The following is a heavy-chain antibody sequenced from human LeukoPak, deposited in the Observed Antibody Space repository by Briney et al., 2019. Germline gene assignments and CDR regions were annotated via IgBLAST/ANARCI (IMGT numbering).Heavy chain of an antibody. CDR2: IYSGGST. CDR3: APSPAAQQDY. D-gene: IGHD1-1*01. Sequence: GGSLRPSCAASGFTVSSNYMSWVRQAPGKGLEWVSVIYSGGSTYYADSVKGRFTISRDNAKNTLYLQMNSLRAEDTALYYCAPSPAAQQDYWGQGILVTVSS. J-gene: IGHJ4*02. V-gene: IGHV3-53*01. CDR1: GFTVSSNY.